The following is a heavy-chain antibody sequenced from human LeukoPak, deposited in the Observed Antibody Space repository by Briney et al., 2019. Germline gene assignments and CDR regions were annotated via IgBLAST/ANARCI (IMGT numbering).Heavy chain of an antibody. V-gene: IGHV4-4*07. CDR3: AGGLDAPIDY. CDR1: GGSISSYY. J-gene: IGHJ4*02. Sequence: PSETLSLTCTVPGGSISSYYWSWIRQPAGKGLEWIGRIYTSGSTNYNPSLKSRVTISVDKSKNQFSLKLSSVTAADTAVYYCAGGLDAPIDYWGQGTLVTVSS. CDR2: IYTSGST.